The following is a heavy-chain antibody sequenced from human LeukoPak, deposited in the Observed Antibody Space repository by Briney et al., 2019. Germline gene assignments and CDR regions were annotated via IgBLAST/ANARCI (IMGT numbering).Heavy chain of an antibody. CDR3: ARGGYYGSGNDFRFDP. J-gene: IGHJ5*02. V-gene: IGHV4-59*02. D-gene: IGHD3-10*01. CDR1: GGSVNSFS. Sequence: SETLSLTCGVSGGSVNSFSWSWLRHPPGKGLEWIGYIYYSGSTNYNPSLKSRVTISVDTSKNQFSLKLSSVTAADTAVYYCARGGYYGSGNDFRFDPWGQGTLVTVSS. CDR2: IYYSGST.